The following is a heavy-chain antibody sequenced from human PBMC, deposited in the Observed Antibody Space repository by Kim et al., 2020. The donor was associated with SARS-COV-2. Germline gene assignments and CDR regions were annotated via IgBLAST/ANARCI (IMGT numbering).Heavy chain of an antibody. CDR3: RRDGLTAGDY. D-gene: IGHD6-25*01. J-gene: IGHJ4*02. V-gene: IGHV3-48*02. Sequence: TIYCADSVKGRFTIARDNAKNSLDLQMSSLRDEDTAVYYCRRDGLTAGDYWGQGTLVTVSS. CDR2: TI.